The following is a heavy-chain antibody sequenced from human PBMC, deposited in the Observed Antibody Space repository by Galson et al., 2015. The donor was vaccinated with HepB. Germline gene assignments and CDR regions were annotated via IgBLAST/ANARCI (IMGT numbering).Heavy chain of an antibody. V-gene: IGHV3-33*01. CDR3: ARGFFKSPTDY. Sequence: SLRLSCAASGFTFSSYGMHWVRQAPGKGLEWVAVIWYDGSNKYYADSVKGRFTISRDNSKNTLYLQMNSLRAEDTAVYYCARGFFKSPTDYWGQGTLVTVSS. D-gene: IGHD3-3*01. CDR1: GFTFSSYG. CDR2: IWYDGSNK. J-gene: IGHJ4*02.